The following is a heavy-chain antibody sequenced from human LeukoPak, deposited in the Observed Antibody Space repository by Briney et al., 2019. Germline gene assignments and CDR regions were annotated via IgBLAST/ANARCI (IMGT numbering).Heavy chain of an antibody. Sequence: GGCLRLAWAASGLSLSIYAMHWVRQAPGKGLEWVALIWHDASHTFYTDSVKGRFTISRDNSKNTVYLQVNSLGGEDTAVYYCAREIVGSGSYPDYWGQGTLVTVSS. CDR2: IWHDASHT. CDR1: GLSLSIYA. CDR3: AREIVGSGSYPDY. V-gene: IGHV3-33*01. D-gene: IGHD3-10*01. J-gene: IGHJ4*02.